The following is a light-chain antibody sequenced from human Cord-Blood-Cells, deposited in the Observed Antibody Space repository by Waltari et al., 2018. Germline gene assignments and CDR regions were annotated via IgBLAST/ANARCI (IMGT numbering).Light chain of an antibody. Sequence: SYVLTQPPSVSVAPGKTARITCGGTNIGSKSVHWYQQKPGQAPVLVVYDDSDRPSGIPERFSGSNSGNTATLTISRVEAGDEADYYCQVWDSSSDHYVFGTGTKVIVL. CDR2: DDS. CDR1: NIGSKS. V-gene: IGLV3-21*03. J-gene: IGLJ1*01. CDR3: QVWDSSSDHYV.